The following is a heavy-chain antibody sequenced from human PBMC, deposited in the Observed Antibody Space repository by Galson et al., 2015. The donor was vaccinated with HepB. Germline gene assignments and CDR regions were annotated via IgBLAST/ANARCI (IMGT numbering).Heavy chain of an antibody. J-gene: IGHJ6*02. D-gene: IGHD6-19*01. V-gene: IGHV3-21*01. Sequence: SLRLSCAASGFTFSSYSMNWVRQAPGKGLEWVSSISSSSSYIYYADSVKGRFTISRDNAKNSLYLQMNSLRAEDTAVYYCARDNVAVAGRWHGMDVWGQGTTVTVSS. CDR2: ISSSSSYI. CDR1: GFTFSSYS. CDR3: ARDNVAVAGRWHGMDV.